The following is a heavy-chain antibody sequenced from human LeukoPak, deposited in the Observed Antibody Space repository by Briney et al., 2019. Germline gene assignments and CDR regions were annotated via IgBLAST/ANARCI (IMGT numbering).Heavy chain of an antibody. V-gene: IGHV3-23*01. Sequence: GGSLRLSCAASGFTFSSYAMSWVRQAPGKGLEWVSSISGSGGSTYYADSVKGRFTISRDNSKNKLYLQMNSLRADDTAVYYCAKARGSGRALDYWGRGSLVTVSS. CDR3: AKARGSGRALDY. CDR2: ISGSGGST. D-gene: IGHD6-19*01. CDR1: GFTFSSYA. J-gene: IGHJ4*02.